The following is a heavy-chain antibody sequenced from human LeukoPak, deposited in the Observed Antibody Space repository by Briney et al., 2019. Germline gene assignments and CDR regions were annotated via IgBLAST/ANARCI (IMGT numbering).Heavy chain of an antibody. D-gene: IGHD3-22*01. V-gene: IGHV3-53*01. J-gene: IGHJ4*02. CDR2: IYSGGST. CDR1: GLTVSSYY. CDR3: AREARYYDSSGYYRVIDY. Sequence: GGSLRLSCAASGLTVSSYYMSWVRQAPGKGLEWVSVIYSGGSTYYADSVKGRFTISRDNSKNTLYLQMNSLRAEDTAVYYCAREARYYDSSGYYRVIDYWGQGTLVTVPS.